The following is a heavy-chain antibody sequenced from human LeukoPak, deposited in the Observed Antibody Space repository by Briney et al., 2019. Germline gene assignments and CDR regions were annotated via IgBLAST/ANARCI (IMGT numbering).Heavy chain of an antibody. D-gene: IGHD6-19*01. CDR3: ARFGGSGWSADY. CDR1: GGSISSYY. CDR2: IYYSGST. V-gene: IGHV4-59*01. J-gene: IGHJ4*02. Sequence: SETLSLTCTVSGGSISSYYWSWIRQPPGKGLEWIGYIYYSGSTNYNPSLKSRVTISVDTSKNQFSLKLSSVTAADTAVYYCARFGGSGWSADYWGQGTLVTVSS.